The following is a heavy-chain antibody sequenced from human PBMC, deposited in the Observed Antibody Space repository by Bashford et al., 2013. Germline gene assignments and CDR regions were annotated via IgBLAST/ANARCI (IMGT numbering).Heavy chain of an antibody. V-gene: IGHV3-21*04. D-gene: IGHD2/OR15-2a*01. Sequence: VRQAPGKGLEWVASITSSSDDTYYEDSVKGRFTISRDNAKKSLHLEMKSLRAEDTAVYYCARGLGDSNTYRYWGQGTLVTVSS. CDR3: ARGLGDSNTYRY. CDR2: ITSSSDDT. J-gene: IGHJ4*02.